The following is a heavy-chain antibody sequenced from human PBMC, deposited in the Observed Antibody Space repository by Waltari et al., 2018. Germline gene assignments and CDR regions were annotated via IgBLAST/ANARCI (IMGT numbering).Heavy chain of an antibody. CDR1: EFTFSSSA. D-gene: IGHD3-22*01. V-gene: IGHV3-30*09. Sequence: QVQLVASGGGVVQPGRSMRLSCAASEFTFSSSALHWVRQAPGKGLEWVAVISYNERNIYYEDSVKGRFAISRDNSKKMLYLQMNSLRVEDTAVYYCARDYCDRTNCHGMDVWGQGTTVTVSS. J-gene: IGHJ6*02. CDR2: ISYNERNI. CDR3: ARDYCDRTNCHGMDV.